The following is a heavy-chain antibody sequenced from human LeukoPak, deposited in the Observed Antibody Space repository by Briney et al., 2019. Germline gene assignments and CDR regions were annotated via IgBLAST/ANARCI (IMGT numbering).Heavy chain of an antibody. D-gene: IGHD2-15*01. CDR2: TKQDGSEK. Sequence: GGPLRLSCAASGFTFSSYWMSWVRQAPGKGLEWVANTKQDGSEKYYVDSVKGRFTISRDDAKNSLYLQMNSLRAEDTAVYYCARGDDCSGGSCYLLDYYYMDVWGKGTTVTVSS. V-gene: IGHV3-7*01. J-gene: IGHJ6*03. CDR3: ARGDDCSGGSCYLLDYYYMDV. CDR1: GFTFSSYW.